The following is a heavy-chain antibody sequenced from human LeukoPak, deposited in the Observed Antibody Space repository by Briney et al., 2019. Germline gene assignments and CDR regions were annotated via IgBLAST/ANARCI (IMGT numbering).Heavy chain of an antibody. V-gene: IGHV3-15*01. CDR3: TTLRPYTLPR. CDR1: GFTLSNYA. J-gene: IGHJ3*01. Sequence: GGSLRLSCAASGFTLSNYAMSWVRQAPGKGLEWVGRITIKPDGGTTDYAAPVKGRFTIPRDDSKNTLDLQMNSLKTEDTAVYYCTTLRPYTLPRWGQGTMVTVSS. D-gene: IGHD1-1*01. CDR2: ITIKPDGGTT.